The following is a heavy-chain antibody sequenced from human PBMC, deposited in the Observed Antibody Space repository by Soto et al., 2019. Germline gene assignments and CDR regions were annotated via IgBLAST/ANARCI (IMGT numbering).Heavy chain of an antibody. Sequence: QVQLQESGPGLVKPSQTLSLTCTVSGGSISSGDYYWSWIRQPPGKGLEWIGYIYYSGSTYYNPSLKSRVTLSVDTSKNRFSLKLSSVTAADTAVYYCARLLDYSNYFYYYGMDVWGQGTTVTVSS. V-gene: IGHV4-30-4*01. CDR2: IYYSGST. J-gene: IGHJ6*02. CDR1: GGSISSGDYY. D-gene: IGHD4-4*01. CDR3: ARLLDYSNYFYYYGMDV.